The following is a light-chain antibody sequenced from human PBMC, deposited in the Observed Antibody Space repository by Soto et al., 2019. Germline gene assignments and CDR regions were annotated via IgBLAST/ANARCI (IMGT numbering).Light chain of an antibody. CDR2: EVT. CDR1: SSDVGAYNF. CDR3: SSYTSSNTPYV. J-gene: IGLJ1*01. V-gene: IGLV2-14*01. Sequence: QSVLTQPASVSGSPGQSITISCTGPSSDVGAYNFVSWYQHHPGKAPKLILYEVTTHPSGVSSRFSGSKSGNTASLTISGLQADDEANYYCSSYTSSNTPYVFGTGTKVTVL.